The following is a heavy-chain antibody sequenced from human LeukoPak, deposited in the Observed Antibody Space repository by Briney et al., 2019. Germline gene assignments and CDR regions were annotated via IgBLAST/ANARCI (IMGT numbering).Heavy chain of an antibody. Sequence: ASVKVSCKASGYTFTNYYIHWVRQAPGQGLEWMGILNPGTGSTNYAQKFRGRVTMTSDTSTSTVYMDLSSLRSDDTAVYYCATGGYWGQGTLVTVSS. CDR2: LNPGTGST. CDR3: ATGGY. V-gene: IGHV1-46*01. CDR1: GYTFTNYY. J-gene: IGHJ4*02. D-gene: IGHD3-10*01.